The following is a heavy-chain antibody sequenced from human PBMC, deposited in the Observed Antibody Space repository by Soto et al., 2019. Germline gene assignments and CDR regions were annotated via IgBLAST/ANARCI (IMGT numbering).Heavy chain of an antibody. J-gene: IGHJ4*02. CDR2: ISYDGSNK. CDR3: ARDAKTGTPIMSGY. CDR1: GFTFSSYA. D-gene: IGHD1-1*01. Sequence: GGSLRLSCAASGFTFSSYAMHWVRQAPGKGLEWVAVISYDGSNKYYADSVKGRITISRDNSKNTLYLQMNSLRAEDTAVYYCARDAKTGTPIMSGYWGQGTLVTVSS. V-gene: IGHV3-30-3*01.